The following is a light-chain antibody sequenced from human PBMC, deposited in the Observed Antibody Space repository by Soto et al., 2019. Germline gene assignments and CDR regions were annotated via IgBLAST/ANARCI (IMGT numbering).Light chain of an antibody. CDR3: QQYSASPT. CDR2: GAS. CDR1: QSVGTT. V-gene: IGKV3-15*01. Sequence: TQSPATLSVPPGEKVILSCRASQSVGTTLAWYQQKPGQAPSLLIRGASTRATGVPARFSGSGSGTEFTLTISSLQSEDFAIYYCQQYSASPTFGGGTTLEIK. J-gene: IGKJ4*02.